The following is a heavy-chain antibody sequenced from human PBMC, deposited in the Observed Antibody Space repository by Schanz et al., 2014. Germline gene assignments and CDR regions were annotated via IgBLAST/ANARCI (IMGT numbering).Heavy chain of an antibody. D-gene: IGHD3-10*02. V-gene: IGHV3-66*01. Sequence: EVQLVESGGGLVQPGGSLRLSCAVSGFIVRSNYMTWVRQAPGKGLEWVSFVHPGGSTYYPDSVKGRFTISRDSSKNTLYLQMNSLRPEDTAIYYCAKNQYDDVDLSSFYFDFWGQGTLLTVSS. CDR1: GFIVRSNY. CDR3: AKNQYDDVDLSSFYFDF. J-gene: IGHJ4*02. CDR2: VHPGGST.